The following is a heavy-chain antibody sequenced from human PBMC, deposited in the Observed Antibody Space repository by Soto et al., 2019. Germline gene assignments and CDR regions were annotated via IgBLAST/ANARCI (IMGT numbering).Heavy chain of an antibody. V-gene: IGHV1-3*01. CDR3: ARPGVAYDAFDI. J-gene: IGHJ3*02. D-gene: IGHD3-3*01. CDR1: GYRLRTYA. Sequence: ASVKVSCKASGYRLRTYALHWVRQAPGQRLEWMAWINGGNGDTIDSQRFQGRVTITRDTSANTVYMELRGLTSEDTAVYYCARPGVAYDAFDIWGQGTMVTVSS. CDR2: INGGNGDT.